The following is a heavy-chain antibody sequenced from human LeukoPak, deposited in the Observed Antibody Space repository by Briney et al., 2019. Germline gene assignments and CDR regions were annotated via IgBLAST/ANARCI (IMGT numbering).Heavy chain of an antibody. D-gene: IGHD2-2*01. Sequence: GASVKVSCKASGYTFTSYDINWVRQATGQGLEWVGWMNPNSGNTGYAQKFQGRVTMTRNTSISTAYMELSSLRSEDTAVYYCARDSVVVVPAAIGPWGQGTLVTVSS. CDR3: ARDSVVVVPAAIGP. J-gene: IGHJ5*02. CDR2: MNPNSGNT. CDR1: GYTFTSYD. V-gene: IGHV1-8*01.